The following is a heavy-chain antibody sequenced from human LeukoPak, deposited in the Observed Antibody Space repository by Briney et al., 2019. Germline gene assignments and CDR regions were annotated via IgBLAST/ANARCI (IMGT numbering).Heavy chain of an antibody. CDR1: GGTFSSYA. J-gene: IGHJ3*02. Sequence: SSVKVSCKAPGGTFSSYAISWVRQAPGQGLEWMGGIIPIFGTANYAQKFQGRVTITTDESTSTAYMELSSLRSEDTAVYYCAMNGIVGAAGAFDIWGQGTMVTVSS. CDR2: IIPIFGTA. CDR3: AMNGIVGAAGAFDI. V-gene: IGHV1-69*05. D-gene: IGHD1-26*01.